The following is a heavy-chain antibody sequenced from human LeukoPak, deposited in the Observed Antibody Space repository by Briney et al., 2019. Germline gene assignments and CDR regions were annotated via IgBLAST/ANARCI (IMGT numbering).Heavy chain of an antibody. J-gene: IGHJ5*02. CDR3: ARDLGYYDSSGYLNWFDP. V-gene: IGHV4-61*02. D-gene: IGHD3-22*01. CDR1: GGSISSGSYY. CDR2: IYTSGSA. Sequence: SQTLSLTCTVSGGSISSGSYYWTWIRQPAGKELEWIGRIYTSGSANYNPSLKSRVTISVDTSKNQFYLKLSSVTAADTSVYYCARDLGYYDSSGYLNWFDPWGQGTLVTVSS.